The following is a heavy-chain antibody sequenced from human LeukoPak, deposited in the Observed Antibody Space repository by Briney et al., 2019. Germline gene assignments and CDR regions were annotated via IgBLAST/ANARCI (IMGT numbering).Heavy chain of an antibody. V-gene: IGHV4-38-2*02. CDR2: INHSGST. D-gene: IGHD3-10*01. Sequence: PSETLSLTCTVSGYSISSGYYWGWIRQPPGKGLEWIGEINHSGSTNYNPSLKSRVTISVDTSKNQFSLKLSSVTAADTAVYYCARHRNLSGFDYWGQGTLVTVSS. J-gene: IGHJ4*02. CDR1: GYSISSGYY. CDR3: ARHRNLSGFDY.